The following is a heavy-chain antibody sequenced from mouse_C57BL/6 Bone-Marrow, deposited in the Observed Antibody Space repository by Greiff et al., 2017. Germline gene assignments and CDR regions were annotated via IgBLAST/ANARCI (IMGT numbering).Heavy chain of an antibody. CDR2: INPNNGGT. CDR1: GYTFTDYY. Sequence: VQLKQSGPELVKPGASVKISCKASGYTFTDYYMNWVKQSHGKSLEWIGDINPNNGGTRYNQKFKGKATLTVDKSSSTAYMELRSLTSEDSAVYYCARWGGGTWFADWGQGTLVTVSA. J-gene: IGHJ3*01. V-gene: IGHV1-26*01. CDR3: ARWGGGTWFAD.